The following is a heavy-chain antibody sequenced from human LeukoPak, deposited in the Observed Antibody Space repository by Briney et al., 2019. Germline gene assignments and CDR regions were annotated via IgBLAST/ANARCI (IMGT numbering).Heavy chain of an antibody. D-gene: IGHD2-2*02. CDR2: INPNSGGT. Sequence: ASVKVSCKASGYTFTGYYIHWVRQAPGQGLEWMGWINPNSGGTNYAQKFQGRVTMTRDTSISTAYMELSRLRSDDTAVYYCARGYCSSTSCYTSYYYMDVWGKGTTVTVSS. J-gene: IGHJ6*03. V-gene: IGHV1-2*02. CDR1: GYTFTGYY. CDR3: ARGYCSSTSCYTSYYYMDV.